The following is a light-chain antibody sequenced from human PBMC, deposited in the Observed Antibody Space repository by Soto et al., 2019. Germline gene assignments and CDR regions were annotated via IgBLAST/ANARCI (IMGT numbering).Light chain of an antibody. V-gene: IGKV1-39*01. Sequence: DIQMTQSPSPLSASVGDRVTITCRASQSISSYLNWYQQKPGKAPKLLIYAASSLQSGVPSRFSGSGSGTDFTLTISSLQPEDFATYYCQQSYSTLERTFGQGTKVDIK. J-gene: IGKJ1*01. CDR3: QQSYSTLERT. CDR1: QSISSY. CDR2: AAS.